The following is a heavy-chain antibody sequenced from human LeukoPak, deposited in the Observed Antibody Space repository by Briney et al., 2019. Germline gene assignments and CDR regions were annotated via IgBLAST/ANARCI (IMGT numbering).Heavy chain of an antibody. J-gene: IGHJ4*02. CDR3: ARRGSYGIAY. Sequence: SETLSLTCTVSGGSISSSSYYWGWIRQPPGKGLEWIGEINHSGSTNYNPSLKSRVTISVDTSKNQFSLKLSSVTAADTAVYYCARRGSYGIAYWGQGTLVTVSS. CDR1: GGSISSSSYY. D-gene: IGHD3-16*01. CDR2: INHSGST. V-gene: IGHV4-39*07.